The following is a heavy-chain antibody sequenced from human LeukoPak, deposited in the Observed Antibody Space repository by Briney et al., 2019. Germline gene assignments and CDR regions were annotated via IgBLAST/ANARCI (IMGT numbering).Heavy chain of an antibody. V-gene: IGHV3-23*01. CDR2: ISRSGGTT. CDR1: GFTVSTYP. Sequence: PGGSLRLSCTTSGFTVSTYPMSWVRQAPGKGLEWVSGISRSGGTTNYADSVKGRFTISRDNSKNTLYLQLNSLGVEDTAVYYCAQERHYDFWSGYGYWGQGTLVTVSS. J-gene: IGHJ4*02. D-gene: IGHD3-3*01. CDR3: AQERHYDFWSGYGY.